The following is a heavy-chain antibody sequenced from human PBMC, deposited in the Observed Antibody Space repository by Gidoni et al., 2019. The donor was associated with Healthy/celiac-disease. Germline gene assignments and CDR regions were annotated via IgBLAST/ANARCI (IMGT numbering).Heavy chain of an antibody. J-gene: IGHJ3*02. Sequence: QVQLVESGGGVVQPGRSLRRSCAASGFTFSSYAMHWVRQAPGKGLEWWAVISYDGSNKYYADSVKGRFTISRDNSKNTLYLQMNSLRAEDTAVYYCAREVVDAFDIWGQGTMVTVSS. CDR3: AREVVDAFDI. CDR2: ISYDGSNK. V-gene: IGHV3-30-3*01. CDR1: GFTFSSYA.